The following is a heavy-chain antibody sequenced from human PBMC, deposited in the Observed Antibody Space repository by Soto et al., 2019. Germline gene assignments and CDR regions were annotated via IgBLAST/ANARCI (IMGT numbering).Heavy chain of an antibody. CDR3: ARVIDKYYHYSSCYYPTPLLDY. J-gene: IGHJ4*02. CDR1: GLTFSSYS. CDR2: ISSSSSTI. D-gene: IGHD3-22*01. V-gene: IGHV3-48*02. Sequence: GGSVRLACAASGLTFSSYSMNWVRQAPGKGQEWVSYISSSSSTIYYADSVKGRFTISRDNAKNSLYLQMNSLRDEDTAVYYCARVIDKYYHYSSCYYPTPLLDYSAQGTLVPVSS.